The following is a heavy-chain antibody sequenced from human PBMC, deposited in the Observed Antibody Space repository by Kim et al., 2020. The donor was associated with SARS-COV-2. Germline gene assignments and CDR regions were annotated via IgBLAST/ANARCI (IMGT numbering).Heavy chain of an antibody. J-gene: IGHJ4*02. Sequence: QKFQGRVTITADKSTSTAYMELSSLRSEDTAVYYCARDPGIVGPRVYFDYWGQGTLVTVSS. CDR3: ARDPGIVGPRVYFDY. V-gene: IGHV1-69*04. D-gene: IGHD1-26*01.